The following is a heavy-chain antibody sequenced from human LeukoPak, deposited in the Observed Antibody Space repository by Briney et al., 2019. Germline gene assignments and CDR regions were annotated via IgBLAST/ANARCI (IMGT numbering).Heavy chain of an antibody. V-gene: IGHV3-7*05. Sequence: GGSLRLSCAASGFTFSSYAMSWVRQAPGKGLEWVANINQDGSEKYYVDSVKGRFTISRDNSKNTLYLQMNSLRAEDTAVYYCAKDAYGSGSYEDYWGQGTLVTVSS. D-gene: IGHD3-10*01. CDR2: INQDGSEK. CDR3: AKDAYGSGSYEDY. CDR1: GFTFSSYA. J-gene: IGHJ4*02.